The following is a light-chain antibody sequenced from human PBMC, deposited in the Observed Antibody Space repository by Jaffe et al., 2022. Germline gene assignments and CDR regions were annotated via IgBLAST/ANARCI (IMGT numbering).Light chain of an antibody. CDR2: AAS. J-gene: IGKJ4*01. Sequence: DIQMTQSPSSLSASVGDRVTITCRASQSISSYLNWYQQKPGKAPKLLIYAASSLQSGVPSRFSGSGSGTDFTLTISSLQPEDFATYYCQQSYGRSLTFGGGTKVEIK. CDR3: QQSYGRSLT. V-gene: IGKV1-39*01. CDR1: QSISSY.